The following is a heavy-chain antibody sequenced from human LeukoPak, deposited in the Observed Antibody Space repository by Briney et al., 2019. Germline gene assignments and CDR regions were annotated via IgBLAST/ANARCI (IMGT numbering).Heavy chain of an antibody. CDR1: GFTFSSYS. V-gene: IGHV3-21*01. Sequence: PGGSLRLSCAASGFTFSSYSMNWVRQAPGKGLEWVSSISSSSSDIYYADSVKGRFTISRDNAKNSLYLQMNRLRDEDTAVYYCASTAAAGTNWGQGTLVTVSS. D-gene: IGHD6-13*01. J-gene: IGHJ4*02. CDR3: ASTAAAGTN. CDR2: ISSSSSDI.